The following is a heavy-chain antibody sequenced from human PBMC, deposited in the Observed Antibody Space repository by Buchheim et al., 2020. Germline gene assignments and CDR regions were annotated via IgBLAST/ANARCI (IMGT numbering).Heavy chain of an antibody. Sequence: QVQLVESGGGVVQPGRSLRLSCAASGFTFSSYAMHWVRQAPGKGLEWVSVISYDGSNKYYADSVKGRFTISRDNSKNTLYLQMNSLGAEDTAVYYCARDAVAVAAPSYFDYWGQGTL. CDR1: GFTFSSYA. J-gene: IGHJ4*02. V-gene: IGHV3-30*04. D-gene: IGHD6-19*01. CDR3: ARDAVAVAAPSYFDY. CDR2: ISYDGSNK.